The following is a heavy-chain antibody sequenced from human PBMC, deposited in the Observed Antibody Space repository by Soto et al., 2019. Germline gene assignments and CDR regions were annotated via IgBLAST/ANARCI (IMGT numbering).Heavy chain of an antibody. CDR1: VYTFTSYD. D-gene: IGHD6-13*01. CDR2: MNPNSGNT. V-gene: IGHV1-8*01. J-gene: IGHJ4*02. Sequence: QVQLVQSGAEVKKPGASVKVSCKASVYTFTSYDITWVRQATGQGREWMGGMNPNSGNTGYAQKFQGRVTMTRNNSISTAYMELSSLRSEDTAVYYCARGIAAAGTSLNYWGQGTLVTVSS. CDR3: ARGIAAAGTSLNY.